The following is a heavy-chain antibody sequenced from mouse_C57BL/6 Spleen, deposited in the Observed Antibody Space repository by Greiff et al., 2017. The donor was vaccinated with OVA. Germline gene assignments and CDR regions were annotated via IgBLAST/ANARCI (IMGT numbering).Heavy chain of an antibody. Sequence: QVQLKESGTELVKPGASVKLSCKASGYTFTSYWMHWVKQRPGQGLEWIGNINPSNGGTNYNEKFKSKATLTVDKSSSTAYMQLSSLTSEDSAVYYCAREDYAGDYAMDYWGQGTSVTVSS. CDR3: AREDYAGDYAMDY. D-gene: IGHD1-1*02. CDR2: INPSNGGT. CDR1: GYTFTSYW. J-gene: IGHJ4*01. V-gene: IGHV1-53*01.